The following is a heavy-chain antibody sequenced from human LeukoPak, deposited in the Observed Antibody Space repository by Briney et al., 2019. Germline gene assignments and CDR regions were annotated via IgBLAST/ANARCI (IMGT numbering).Heavy chain of an antibody. D-gene: IGHD2-2*03. CDR3: ATIGYCSGSSCYAFDY. CDR1: GFTFSNAW. J-gene: IGHJ4*02. V-gene: IGHV3-15*01. CDR2: IKSRLDGGTT. Sequence: GGSLRLSCAASGFTFSNAWMNWVRQAPGRGLEWLGRIKSRLDGGTTDYAAPVKGRFTMSRDDSKNTVYLQMNSLKTEDTAVYYCATIGYCSGSSCYAFDYWGQGTQVTVS.